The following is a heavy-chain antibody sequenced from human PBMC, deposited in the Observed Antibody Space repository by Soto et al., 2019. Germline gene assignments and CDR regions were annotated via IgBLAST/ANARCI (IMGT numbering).Heavy chain of an antibody. CDR3: ARDRKVGATTLDY. V-gene: IGHV3-33*01. CDR1: GFTFSSYG. D-gene: IGHD1-26*01. Sequence: GGSLRLSCAASGFTFSSYGMHWVRQAPGKGLEWVAVIWYDGSNKYYADSVKGRFTISRDNSKNTLYLQMNSLRAEDTAVYYCARDRKVGATTLDYWGQGTLVTVSS. CDR2: IWYDGSNK. J-gene: IGHJ4*02.